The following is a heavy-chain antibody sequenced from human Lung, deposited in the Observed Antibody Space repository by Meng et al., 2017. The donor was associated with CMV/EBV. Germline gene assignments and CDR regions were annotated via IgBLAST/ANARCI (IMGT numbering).Heavy chain of an antibody. V-gene: IGHV3-23*01. CDR1: GFTFLHYA. D-gene: IGHD1-1*01. J-gene: IGHJ5*02. CDR3: AKAPDQLPHYNWFDP. Sequence: SGFTFLHYAMSWVRQRPGKGLEWVSAISGSGTTPYYTDSVRGRFIISRDNSKNTLYLQMSRLRADDTAVYYCAKAPDQLPHYNWFDPWGPGTLVTVSS. CDR2: ISGSGTTP.